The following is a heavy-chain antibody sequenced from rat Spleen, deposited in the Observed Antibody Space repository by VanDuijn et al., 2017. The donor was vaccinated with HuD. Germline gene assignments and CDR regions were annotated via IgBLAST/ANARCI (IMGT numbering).Heavy chain of an antibody. V-gene: IGHV2-13*01. J-gene: IGHJ3*01. CDR2: IWGNGNT. D-gene: IGHD1-6*01. Sequence: QVQLKESGPGLMQPSQTLSLTCIVSGFSLTNYHVHWVRQSPGKGLEWMGVIWGNGNTNYNSALKSRLSISRDTSKSQVFLKMNSLQTEDTAIYFCTGGQYTTDYYYEDWFANWGQGTLVTVSS. CDR3: TGGQYTTDYYYEDWFAN. CDR1: GFSLTNYH.